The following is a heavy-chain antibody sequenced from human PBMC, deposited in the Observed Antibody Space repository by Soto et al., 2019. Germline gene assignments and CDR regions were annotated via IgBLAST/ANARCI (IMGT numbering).Heavy chain of an antibody. J-gene: IGHJ3*01. CDR2: IYPDDSDS. Sequence: PGESLKISCQGSGYSFTSNWIGWVRQMPGKGLEWMGIIYPDDSDSRYSPSFQGQVTISADKSISTAYLQWSSLKASDTAMYYCARQTHYGSSAKRGFDVWGQGTMVTVSS. CDR1: GYSFTSNW. V-gene: IGHV5-51*01. D-gene: IGHD3-22*01. CDR3: ARQTHYGSSAKRGFDV.